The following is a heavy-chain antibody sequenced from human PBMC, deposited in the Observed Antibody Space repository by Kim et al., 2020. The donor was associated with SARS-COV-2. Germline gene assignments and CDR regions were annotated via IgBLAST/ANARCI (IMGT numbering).Heavy chain of an antibody. J-gene: IGHJ4*02. CDR2: ISGGSSTI. Sequence: GGSLRLSCVASGFTFSTYSMNWVRQAPWKGLEWVSYISGGSSTIYYADSVKGRFTISRDNAKNSLYLQMNSLRDEDTAVYYCARATAADYWGQGTLVTVS. D-gene: IGHD2-2*01. V-gene: IGHV3-48*02. CDR3: ARATAADY. CDR1: GFTFSTYS.